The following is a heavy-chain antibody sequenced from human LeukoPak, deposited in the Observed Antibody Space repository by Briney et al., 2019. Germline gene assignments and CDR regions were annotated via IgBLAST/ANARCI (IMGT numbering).Heavy chain of an antibody. CDR1: GFTFSNAW. CDR2: IKSKTDGGTT. Sequence: GGSLRLSCAASGFTFSNAWMSWVRQAPGEGLEWVGRIKSKTDGGTTDYAAPVKGRFTISRDDSKNTLYLQMNSLKTEDTAVYYCTTDRYCSGGSCYYYYYGMDVWGQGTTVTVSS. J-gene: IGHJ6*02. CDR3: TTDRYCSGGSCYYYYYGMDV. D-gene: IGHD2-15*01. V-gene: IGHV3-15*01.